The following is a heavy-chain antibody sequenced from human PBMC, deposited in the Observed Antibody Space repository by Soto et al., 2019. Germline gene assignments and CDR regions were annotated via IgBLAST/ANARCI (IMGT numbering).Heavy chain of an antibody. CDR2: INHSGST. Sequence: PSETLSLTCAVYGGSFSGYYWSWIRQPPGKGLEWIGEINHSGSTYYNPSLKSRVTISVDTSKNQFSLRLTSVTAADTAVYYCATHPPYGPLDHWGQGTLVTVFS. J-gene: IGHJ4*02. D-gene: IGHD4-17*01. CDR1: GGSFSGYY. V-gene: IGHV4-34*01. CDR3: ATHPPYGPLDH.